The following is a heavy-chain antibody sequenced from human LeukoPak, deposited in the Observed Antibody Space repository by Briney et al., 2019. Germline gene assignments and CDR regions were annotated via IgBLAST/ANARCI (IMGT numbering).Heavy chain of an antibody. CDR2: INPKSGGT. CDR1: GYTFTGYY. Sequence: ASVKVSCKAFGYTFTGYYIHWVRQAPGQGLKWMGWINPKSGGTNYAQKFQGRVTMTRDTSISTAYMELRRLRSDDTAVYYCARGGDYYDSSGYYDDDFDIWGQGTMITVSS. D-gene: IGHD3-22*01. J-gene: IGHJ3*02. CDR3: ARGGDYYDSSGYYDDDFDI. V-gene: IGHV1-2*02.